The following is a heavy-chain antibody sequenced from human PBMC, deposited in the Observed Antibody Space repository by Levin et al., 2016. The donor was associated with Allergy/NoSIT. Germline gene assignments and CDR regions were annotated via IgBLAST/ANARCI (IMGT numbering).Heavy chain of an antibody. D-gene: IGHD1-1*01. CDR3: ARAFGEREDSYWYFDL. CDR1: GGTFSSYT. V-gene: IGHV1-69*02. J-gene: IGHJ2*01. Sequence: SVKVSCKASGGTFSSYTISWVRQAPGQGLEWMGRIIPILGIANYAQKFQGRVTITADKSTSTAYMELSSLRSEDTAVYYCARAFGEREDSYWYFDLWGRGTLVTVSS. CDR2: IIPILGIA.